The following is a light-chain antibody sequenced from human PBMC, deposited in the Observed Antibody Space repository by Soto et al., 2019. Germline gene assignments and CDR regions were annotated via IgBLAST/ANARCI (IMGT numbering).Light chain of an antibody. V-gene: IGKV3-15*01. CDR1: QSVSSN. Sequence: EILMTQSPVTLSVSPGERATLSCRASQSVSSNLAWYQQKPGQAPSLLIYGAFTRATGIPARFSGTGSGTEFTLTISSLQSEDFAVYYCQEYIQWPPGMFGPGTTVDIK. CDR3: QEYIQWPPGM. J-gene: IGKJ1*01. CDR2: GAF.